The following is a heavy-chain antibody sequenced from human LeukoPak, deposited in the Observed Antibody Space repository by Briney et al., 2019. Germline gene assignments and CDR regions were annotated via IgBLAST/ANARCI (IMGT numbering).Heavy chain of an antibody. V-gene: IGHV3-23*01. CDR3: AELGITMIGGV. D-gene: IGHD3-10*02. J-gene: IGHJ6*04. Sequence: PGGSLRLSCAASGFTFSSYGMTWVRQAPGKGLEWVSAISGSDGSTYYADSVKGRFTISRDNSKNTLYLQMNSLRAEDTAVYYCAELGITMIGGVWGKGTTVTISS. CDR2: ISGSDGST. CDR1: GFTFSSYG.